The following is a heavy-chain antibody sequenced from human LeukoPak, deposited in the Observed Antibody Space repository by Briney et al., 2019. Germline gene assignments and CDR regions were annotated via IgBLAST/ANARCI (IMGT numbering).Heavy chain of an antibody. J-gene: IGHJ4*02. CDR3: TTNAAALDY. CDR2: INPSDNGV. CDR1: GYTFTDHY. V-gene: IGHV1-2*02. D-gene: IGHD6-13*01. Sequence: VXVSCKASGYTFTDHYIHWVRQAPGQGLEWMGWINPSDNGVNYAQKFQGRVAMTRDTSISTAYVEVTRLTSDDTAVYYCTTNAAALDYWGQGTLITVSS.